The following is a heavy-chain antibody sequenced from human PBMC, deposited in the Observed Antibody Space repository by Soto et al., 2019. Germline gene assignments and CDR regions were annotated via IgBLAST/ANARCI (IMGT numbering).Heavy chain of an antibody. CDR3: AKRSSGNWFDP. V-gene: IGHV3-30*18. J-gene: IGHJ5*02. Sequence: GGSLRLSCAASGSIFSSYGMHWVRQAPGKGLEWVAVTSYDGRNTNYADSVRGRFTISRDNSKNTLYLQMNSLRAEDTAVYYCAKRSSGNWFDPWGQGTLVTVSS. CDR1: GSIFSSYG. CDR2: TSYDGRNT. D-gene: IGHD3-10*01.